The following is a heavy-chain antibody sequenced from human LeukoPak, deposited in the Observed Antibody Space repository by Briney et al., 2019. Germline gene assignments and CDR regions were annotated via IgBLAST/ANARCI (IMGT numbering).Heavy chain of an antibody. CDR3: ARHRYDSSGYYRD. D-gene: IGHD3-22*01. J-gene: IGHJ4*02. CDR1: GGSISSYY. Sequence: PSETLSLTCTGSGGSISSYYWSWIRQPPGKGLEWIGYIYYSGSTNYNPSLKSRVTISVDTSKNQFSLKLSSVTAADTAVYYCARHRYDSSGYYRDWGQGTLVTVSS. V-gene: IGHV4-59*08. CDR2: IYYSGST.